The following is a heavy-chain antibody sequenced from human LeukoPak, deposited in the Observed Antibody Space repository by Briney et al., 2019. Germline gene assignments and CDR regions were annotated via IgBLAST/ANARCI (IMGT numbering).Heavy chain of an antibody. V-gene: IGHV3-48*03. CDR3: ARIGHIVVVTARAKYWFDP. CDR2: ISSSGSTI. Sequence: GGSLRLSCAASGFTFSSYEMNWVRQAPGKGLEWVSYISSSGSTIYYADSVKGRFTISRDNAKNSLYLQMNSLRAEDTAVYYCARIGHIVVVTARAKYWFDPWGQGTLVTVSS. J-gene: IGHJ5*02. CDR1: GFTFSSYE. D-gene: IGHD2-21*02.